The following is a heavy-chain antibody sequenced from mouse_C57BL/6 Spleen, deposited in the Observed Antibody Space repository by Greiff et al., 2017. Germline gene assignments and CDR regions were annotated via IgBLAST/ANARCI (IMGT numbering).Heavy chain of an antibody. V-gene: IGHV1-54*01. D-gene: IGHD1-1*01. CDR2: INPGSGGT. Sequence: QVQLQQSGAELVRPGTSVKVSCKASGYAFTNYLIEWVKQRPGQGLEWIGVINPGSGGTNYNEKFKGKATLTADKSSSTAYMQLRSLTSEDAAVYFCAKYGDSYDYAMDYWGQGTSVTVSS. CDR3: AKYGDSYDYAMDY. J-gene: IGHJ4*01. CDR1: GYAFTNYL.